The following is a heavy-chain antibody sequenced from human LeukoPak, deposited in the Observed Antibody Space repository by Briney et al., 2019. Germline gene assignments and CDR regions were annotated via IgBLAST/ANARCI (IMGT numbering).Heavy chain of an antibody. V-gene: IGHV1-69*13. CDR3: ARGGGIFGVLTTAHYYGIDV. D-gene: IGHD3-3*01. CDR2: IIPIFGTA. Sequence: GASVKVSCKASGGTFSSYAISWVRQAPGQGLEWMGAIIPIFGTANYAQKFQGRVTIIADESTSTAYMELSLLKFEDTAVYYCARGGGIFGVLTTAHYYGIDVWGQGTTVTVSS. CDR1: GGTFSSYA. J-gene: IGHJ6*02.